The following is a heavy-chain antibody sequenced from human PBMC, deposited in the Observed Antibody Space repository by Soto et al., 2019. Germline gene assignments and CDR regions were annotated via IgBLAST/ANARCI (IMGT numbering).Heavy chain of an antibody. V-gene: IGHV3-23*01. J-gene: IGHJ3*02. D-gene: IGHD6-19*01. CDR3: AKDYYWKSGYSSGWYVHSDI. CDR2: ISGSGGST. CDR1: GFTFSSYA. Sequence: GGSLRLSCAASGFTFSSYAMSWVRQAPGKGLEWVSAISGSGGSTYYADSVKGRFTISRDNSKNTLYLQMNSLRAEDTAVYYCAKDYYWKSGYSSGWYVHSDIWRQGTMVTVSS.